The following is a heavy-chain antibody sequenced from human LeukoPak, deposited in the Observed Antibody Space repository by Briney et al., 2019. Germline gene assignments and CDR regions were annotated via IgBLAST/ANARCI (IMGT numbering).Heavy chain of an antibody. V-gene: IGHV3-33*06. CDR2: IWNDGSSQ. J-gene: IGHJ4*02. Sequence: GGSLRLSCAASKFTFSHYGMHWVRQAPGKGLEWVAVIWNDGSSQYYADSVKGRFTVSRDNSQETLYLQMNSLRPEDTAVYYCAKDAERGFDYSNSLEKWGQGTLVTVSS. CDR1: KFTFSHYG. D-gene: IGHD4-11*01. CDR3: AKDAERGFDYSNSLEK.